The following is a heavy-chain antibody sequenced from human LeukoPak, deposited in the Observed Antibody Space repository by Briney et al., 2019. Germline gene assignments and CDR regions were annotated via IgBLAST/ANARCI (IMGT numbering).Heavy chain of an antibody. CDR1: GGSISSYY. J-gene: IGHJ6*02. CDR2: IYYSGST. D-gene: IGHD5-18*01. Sequence: SETLSLTCTVSGGSISSYYWSWIRQPPGKGLEWIGYIYYSGSTNYNPSLKSRVTISVDTSKNQFSLKLSSVTAADTAVYYCARLAGYSYGGGLYYYYYGMDVWGQGTTVTVSS. V-gene: IGHV4-59*08. CDR3: ARLAGYSYGGGLYYYYYGMDV.